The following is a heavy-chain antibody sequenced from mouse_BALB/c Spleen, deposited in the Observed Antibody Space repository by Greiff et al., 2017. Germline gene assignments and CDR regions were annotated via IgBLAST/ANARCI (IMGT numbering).Heavy chain of an antibody. J-gene: IGHJ1*01. Sequence: EVKVEESGGGLVQPGGSRKLSCAASGFTFSSFGMHWVRQAPEKGLEWVAYISSGSSTIYYADTVKGRFTISRDNPKNTLFLQMTSLRSEDTAMYYCARLGSSWYFDVWGAGTTVTVSS. CDR3: ARLGSSWYFDV. CDR2: ISSGSSTI. CDR1: GFTFSSFG. V-gene: IGHV5-17*02. D-gene: IGHD1-1*01.